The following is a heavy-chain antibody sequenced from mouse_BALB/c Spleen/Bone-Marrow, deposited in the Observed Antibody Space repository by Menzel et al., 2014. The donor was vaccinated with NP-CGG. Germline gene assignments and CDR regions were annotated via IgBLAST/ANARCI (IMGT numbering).Heavy chain of an antibody. D-gene: IGHD1-1*02. CDR2: INPSNGRT. J-gene: IGHJ2*01. CDR3: ASHLWPSY. V-gene: IGHV1S81*02. Sequence: QVQLQQPGTELVKPGASVRLSCKASGYTFTSYWMHWVRRRPGQGLEWVGEINPSNGRTIYNEKFKSKATLTVDNSSSTAYMQLSSLTSEDSAVYYCASHLWPSYWGQGTTLTASS. CDR1: GYTFTSYW.